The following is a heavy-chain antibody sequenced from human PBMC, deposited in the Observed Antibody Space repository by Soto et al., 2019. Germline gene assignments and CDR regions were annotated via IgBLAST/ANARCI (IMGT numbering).Heavy chain of an antibody. D-gene: IGHD2-8*01. V-gene: IGHV3-7*03. CDR1: GFIFSSDW. J-gene: IGHJ4*02. CDR3: VKDFRCAD. Sequence: EVQLVESGGGLVQPGGSLRLSCVGSGFIFSSDWMNWVRQAPGKGLEWVADIKQDGTEKYYVDSVKGRFTISRDNSKNTLSLQMNSLRDEDTALYYCVKDFRCADWGQGTRVTVSS. CDR2: IKQDGTEK.